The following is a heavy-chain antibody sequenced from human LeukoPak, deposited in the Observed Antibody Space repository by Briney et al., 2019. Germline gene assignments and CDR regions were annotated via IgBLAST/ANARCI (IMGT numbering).Heavy chain of an antibody. CDR1: GYTFTSYG. CDR3: ARDDIVVVPAARPNWFDP. J-gene: IGHJ5*02. V-gene: IGHV1-18*01. D-gene: IGHD2-2*01. CDR2: LSAYNGNT. Sequence: GASVKVSCKASGYTFTSYGISWVRQAPGQGLEWMGWLSAYNGNTNYAQKLQGRVTMTTDTSTSTAYMELRSLRSDDTAVYYCARDDIVVVPAARPNWFDPWGQGTLVTVSS.